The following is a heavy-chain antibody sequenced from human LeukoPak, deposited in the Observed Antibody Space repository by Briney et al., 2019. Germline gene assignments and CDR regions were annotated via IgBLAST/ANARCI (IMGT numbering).Heavy chain of an antibody. J-gene: IGHJ4*02. CDR3: ARDPKTAQLDYYFDY. Sequence: GGSLRLSCAASGFTFRNSWMSWVRQAPGKGLEWVAVISYDGSNKYYADSVKGRFTISRDNSKNTLYLQMNSLRAEDTAVYYCARDPKTAQLDYYFDYWGQGTLVTVSS. D-gene: IGHD2-2*01. CDR2: ISYDGSNK. CDR1: GFTFRNSW. V-gene: IGHV3-30*03.